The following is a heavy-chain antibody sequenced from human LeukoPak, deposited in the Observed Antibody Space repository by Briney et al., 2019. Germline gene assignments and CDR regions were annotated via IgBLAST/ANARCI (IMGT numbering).Heavy chain of an antibody. J-gene: IGHJ6*02. V-gene: IGHV3-7*03. Sequence: GGSLRLSCAASGFTFTNYWMSWVRQAPGKGLEWVANMKPDGSERYYVDSVKGRFTVSRDNAKNSLYFQMSSLRAEDTAVYYCARERILGAASTRYYGMDVWGQGTTVTVSS. CDR2: MKPDGSER. CDR1: GFTFTNYW. CDR3: ARERILGAASTRYYGMDV. D-gene: IGHD1-26*01.